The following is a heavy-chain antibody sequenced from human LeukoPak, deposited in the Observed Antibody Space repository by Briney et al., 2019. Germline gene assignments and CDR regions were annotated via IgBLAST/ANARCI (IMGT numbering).Heavy chain of an antibody. V-gene: IGHV1-2*02. CDR2: INPNSGGT. Sequence: ASVKVSCKASGYTFTGYYMHWVRRAPGQGLEWMGWINPNSGGTNYAQKFQGRVTMTRDTSISTAYMELSRLRSDDTAVYYCARSHCSSTSCSPWAYWGQGTLVTVSS. CDR3: ARSHCSSTSCSPWAY. J-gene: IGHJ4*02. CDR1: GYTFTGYY. D-gene: IGHD2-2*01.